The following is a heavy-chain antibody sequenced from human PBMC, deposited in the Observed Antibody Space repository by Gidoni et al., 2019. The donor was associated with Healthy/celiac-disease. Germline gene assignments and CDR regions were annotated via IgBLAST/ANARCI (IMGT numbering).Heavy chain of an antibody. Sequence: QVQLQESGPGLVKPSETLSLTCTVSGGSISSYYWSWIRQPPGKGLEWIGYIYYSGSTNYNPSLKSRVTISVDTSKNQFSLKLSSVTAADTAVYYCARELRSSSSGGLDYWGQGTLVTVSS. CDR2: IYYSGST. CDR3: ARELRSSSSGGLDY. V-gene: IGHV4-59*01. CDR1: GGSISSYY. J-gene: IGHJ4*02. D-gene: IGHD6-6*01.